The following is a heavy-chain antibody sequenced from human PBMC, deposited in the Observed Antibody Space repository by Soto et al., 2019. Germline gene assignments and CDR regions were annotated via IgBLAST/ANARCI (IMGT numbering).Heavy chain of an antibody. Sequence: SETLSLTCTVSGGSISSYYWSWIRQPPGKGLEWIGYIYYSGSTNYNPSLKSRVTISVDTSKNQFSLKLSSVTAADTAVYYCARDRGSGYDFDYWGQGTLVTVS. V-gene: IGHV4-59*01. D-gene: IGHD5-12*01. CDR2: IYYSGST. CDR1: GGSISSYY. J-gene: IGHJ4*02. CDR3: ARDRGSGYDFDY.